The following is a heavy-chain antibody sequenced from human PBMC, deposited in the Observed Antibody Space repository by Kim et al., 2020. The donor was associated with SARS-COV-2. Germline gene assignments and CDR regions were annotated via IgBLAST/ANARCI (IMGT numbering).Heavy chain of an antibody. Sequence: SETLSLTCTVSGGSISSYYWSWIRQPPGKGLEWIGYIYYSGSTNYNPSLKSRVTISVDTSKNQFSLKLSSVTAADTAVYYCARGSWRAAAIFDYWGQGTL. V-gene: IGHV4-59*01. D-gene: IGHD6-13*01. J-gene: IGHJ4*02. CDR1: GGSISSYY. CDR2: IYYSGST. CDR3: ARGSWRAAAIFDY.